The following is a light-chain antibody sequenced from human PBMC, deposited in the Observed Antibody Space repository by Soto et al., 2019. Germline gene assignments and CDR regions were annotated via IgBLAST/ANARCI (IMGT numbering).Light chain of an antibody. V-gene: IGLV1-51*02. CDR2: ENN. Sequence: QSALTQPPSVSAAPGQKVTISCSGSSSNIGNNYVSWYQQLPGTAPKLLIYENNKRPSGIPDRFSGSKSGTSATLGITGLQTGDEADYYCGTWDSRAGPTWVFGGGTKLTVL. J-gene: IGLJ3*02. CDR3: GTWDSRAGPTWV. CDR1: SSNIGNNY.